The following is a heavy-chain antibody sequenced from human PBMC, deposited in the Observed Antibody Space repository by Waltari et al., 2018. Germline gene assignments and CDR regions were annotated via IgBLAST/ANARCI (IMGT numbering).Heavy chain of an antibody. CDR3: ARDGDYYDSSGYYHDLDY. D-gene: IGHD3-22*01. CDR1: GFTFSSYE. V-gene: IGHV3-48*03. Sequence: EVQLVESGGGLVQPGGSLRLSCAASGFTFSSYEMNWVRQAPGKGLEWVSYISSSGSTIYYADAVKGRFTISRDNAKNSLYRQMNSLRAEDTAVYYCARDGDYYDSSGYYHDLDYWGQGTLVTVSS. CDR2: ISSSGSTI. J-gene: IGHJ4*02.